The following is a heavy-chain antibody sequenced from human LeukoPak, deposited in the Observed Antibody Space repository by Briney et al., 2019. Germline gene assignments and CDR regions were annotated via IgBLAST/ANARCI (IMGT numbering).Heavy chain of an antibody. V-gene: IGHV4-34*01. D-gene: IGHD3-10*01. J-gene: IGHJ4*02. CDR2: INHSGST. Sequence: KSSETLSLTCAVYGGSFSGYYWSWIRQPSGKGLEWIGEINHSGSTNYNPSLKSRVTISVDTSKSQFSLKLSSVTAADTAVYYCARGLKYYYGSGSYYHIFDYWGQGTLVTVSS. CDR3: ARGLKYYYGSGSYYHIFDY. CDR1: GGSFSGYY.